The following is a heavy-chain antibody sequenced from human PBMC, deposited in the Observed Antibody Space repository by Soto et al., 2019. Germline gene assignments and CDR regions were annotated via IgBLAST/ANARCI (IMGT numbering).Heavy chain of an antibody. CDR3: ARDSHAHFDY. Sequence: GGSLRLSCAASGFTFNTYGMHWVRQAPGRGLEWVASIKQDGGEKYYMDSVKGRFTISKDNAKNSLYLQLNSLRAGDTAVYYCARDSHAHFDYWGQGTLVTVLL. CDR1: GFTFNTYG. CDR2: IKQDGGEK. V-gene: IGHV3-7*01. J-gene: IGHJ4*02.